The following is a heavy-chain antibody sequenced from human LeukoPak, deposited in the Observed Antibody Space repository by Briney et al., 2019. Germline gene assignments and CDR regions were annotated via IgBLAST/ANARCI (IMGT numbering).Heavy chain of an antibody. D-gene: IGHD2-15*01. CDR3: VRHCCSSPSKRTFDI. V-gene: IGHV4-39*01. CDR2: ISDGGST. CDR1: GDSIRSSDYY. Sequence: SETLSLTCTVSGDSIRSSDYYWGCIRQSPGKGLEWIGTISDGGSTYYNPSLKSRIIISVDTSKNQFSLQLSPVTAADTAVYYCVRHCCSSPSKRTFDIWGQGTLVAVSS. J-gene: IGHJ3*02.